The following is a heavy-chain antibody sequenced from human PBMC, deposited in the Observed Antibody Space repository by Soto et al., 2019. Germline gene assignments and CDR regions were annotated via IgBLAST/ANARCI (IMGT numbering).Heavy chain of an antibody. CDR1: GDTFIGYY. CDR2: INVHRGTT. J-gene: IGHJ4*01. V-gene: IGHV1-2*02. CDR3: ARASPDHYFDY. Sequence: GASVKVSCKSSGDTFIGYYFHWVRQAPGQGLEWMGWINVHRGTTNYAQRFQGRVTMTRDTSIDTAYLELRGLTSDDTAVYSCARASPDHYFDYWGHGTLVTV.